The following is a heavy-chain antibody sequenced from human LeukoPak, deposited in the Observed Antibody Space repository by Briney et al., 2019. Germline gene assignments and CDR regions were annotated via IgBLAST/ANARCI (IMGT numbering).Heavy chain of an antibody. CDR1: GYSFPNYW. Sequence: GESLKISCKGSGYSFPNYWIGWVRQMPGKGLEWMGIIYPGDSDTRYSPSFQDQVTISVDKSISTAYLQWSSLKASDTAMNYCARGPYAYTSSATLGSYNWFDPWGQGSLVTVSS. V-gene: IGHV5-51*01. CDR2: IYPGDSDT. CDR3: ARGPYAYTSSATLGSYNWFDP. J-gene: IGHJ5*02. D-gene: IGHD2-2*02.